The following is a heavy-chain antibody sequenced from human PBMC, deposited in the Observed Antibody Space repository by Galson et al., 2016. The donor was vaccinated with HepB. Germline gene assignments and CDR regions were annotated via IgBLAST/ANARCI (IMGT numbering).Heavy chain of an antibody. CDR3: ARDAQQLLRGYYYGMDV. CDR2: VSDDGTHT. D-gene: IGHD1-1*01. CDR1: GFTFSSHA. J-gene: IGHJ6*01. Sequence: SLRLSCAASGFTFSSHAMHWVRQAPGKGLEWVAIVSDDGTHTDYADSVKGRFIIFRDNSRNTLYLEMNSLRAEDTAVYYCARDAQQLLRGYYYGMDVWGQGTTVTVSS. V-gene: IGHV3-30-3*01.